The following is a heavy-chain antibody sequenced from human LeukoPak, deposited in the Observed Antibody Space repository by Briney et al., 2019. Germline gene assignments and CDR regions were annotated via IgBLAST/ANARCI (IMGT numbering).Heavy chain of an antibody. D-gene: IGHD4-17*01. CDR2: LSKSGDNT. CDR1: GFTFSSYA. Sequence: GGSLRLSCEASGFTFSSYAMSWVRQAPGKGLEWVSSLSKSGDNTYYADSVKGRFTISRDNSKSTLYLQMNSLRGDDTAVYYCAKDPAARAYGDEEFDYWGQGTLVTVSS. V-gene: IGHV3-23*01. J-gene: IGHJ4*02. CDR3: AKDPAARAYGDEEFDY.